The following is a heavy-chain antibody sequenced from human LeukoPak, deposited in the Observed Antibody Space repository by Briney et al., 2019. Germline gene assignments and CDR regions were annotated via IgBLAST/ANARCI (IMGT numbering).Heavy chain of an antibody. CDR1: GFTFSSYS. D-gene: IGHD6-13*01. V-gene: IGHV3-21*01. CDR2: ISSSSSYI. Sequence: GGSLRLSCAASGFTFSSYSMNWVRQAPGKGLEWVSSISSSSSYIYYADSVKGRFTISRDNAKNSLYLQMNSLRAEDTAVYYCARRSVSGSWYGFSTGLFDYWGQGTLVTVSS. CDR3: ARRSVSGSWYGFSTGLFDY. J-gene: IGHJ4*02.